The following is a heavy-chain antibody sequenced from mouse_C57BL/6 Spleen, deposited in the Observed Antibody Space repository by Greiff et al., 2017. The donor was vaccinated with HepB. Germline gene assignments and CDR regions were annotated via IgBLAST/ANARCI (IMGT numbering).Heavy chain of an antibody. V-gene: IGHV1-54*01. CDR2: INPGSGGT. Sequence: VQLQQSGAELVRPGTSVKVSCKASGYAFTNYLIEWVKQRPGQGLEWIGVINPGSGGTNYNEKFKGKATLTADKSSSTADTQLSSLTSEDSAVYFVARSAGFDYWVQGTTLTVSS. CDR3: ARSAGFDY. CDR1: GYAFTNYL. J-gene: IGHJ2*01.